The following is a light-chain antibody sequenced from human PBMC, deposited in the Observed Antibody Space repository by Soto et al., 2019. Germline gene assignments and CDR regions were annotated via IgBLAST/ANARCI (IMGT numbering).Light chain of an antibody. CDR3: GADHGSGNNFIVV. J-gene: IGLJ2*01. CDR1: SGYSDYK. Sequence: QSVLTHPPSASASLGASVTLTCTLSSGYSDYKVDWYQQRPGKGPRFVMRVGTGGIVGSKGDGIPDRFSVLGSGLNRYLTINNIQEEDESDYHCGADHGSGNNFIVVFGGGTKLTVL. V-gene: IGLV9-49*03. CDR2: VGTGGIVG.